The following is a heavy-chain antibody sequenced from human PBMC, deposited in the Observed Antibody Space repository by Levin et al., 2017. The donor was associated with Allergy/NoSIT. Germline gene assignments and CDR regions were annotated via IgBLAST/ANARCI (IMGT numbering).Heavy chain of an antibody. CDR1: GDSISSHH. CDR3: ARDQGSSGWYGWIDF. V-gene: IGHV4-59*11. Sequence: ASETLSLTCAVSGDSISSHHWNWLRQPPGKELEWIGCLYNNGRTKYNPSLQSRVTISVDATKNQFSLKLSSVSASDTAVYYCARDQGSSGWYGWIDFWGQGTLVTVSS. J-gene: IGHJ5*01. CDR2: LYNNGRT. D-gene: IGHD6-19*01.